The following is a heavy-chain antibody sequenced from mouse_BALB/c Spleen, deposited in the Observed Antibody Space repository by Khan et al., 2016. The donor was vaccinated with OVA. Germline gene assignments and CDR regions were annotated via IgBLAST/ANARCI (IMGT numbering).Heavy chain of an antibody. D-gene: IGHD4-1*01. CDR3: ATHLTGSFAY. Sequence: EVELVESGGDLVKSGGSLKLSCAASGFTFSPYSMSWVRQTPDKRLEWVATISSDGDYTYYPDSVKGRFNITRDNAKTTLYLQMSSLKSEDTATYYCATHLTGSFAYWGQGTLVTVSA. CDR1: GFTFSPYS. V-gene: IGHV5-6*01. CDR2: ISSDGDYT. J-gene: IGHJ3*01.